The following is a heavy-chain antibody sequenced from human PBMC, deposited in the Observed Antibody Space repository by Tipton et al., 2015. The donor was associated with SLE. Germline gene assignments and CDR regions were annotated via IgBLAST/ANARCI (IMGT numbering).Heavy chain of an antibody. CDR1: GFTFSTYD. Sequence: SLRLSCAASGFTFSTYDMTWVRQAPGKGLEWVSCITSSGANTYYTDSGKGRFTISRDNSKNTLYLQMDSLRAEDTAVYYCAKTDGSCYSGLRNWGQGTLVTVSS. J-gene: IGHJ4*02. CDR2: ITSSGANT. V-gene: IGHV3-23*01. CDR3: AKTDGSCYSGLRN. D-gene: IGHD2-15*01.